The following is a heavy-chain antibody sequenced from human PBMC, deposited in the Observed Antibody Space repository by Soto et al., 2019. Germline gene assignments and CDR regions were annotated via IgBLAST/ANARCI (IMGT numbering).Heavy chain of an antibody. CDR3: AREYYYDSSGYRSRDAFDI. J-gene: IGHJ3*02. CDR2: INYSGST. D-gene: IGHD3-22*01. CDR1: GGSISSGGYY. Sequence: LSLTCTVSGGSISSGGYYWSWIRQHPGKGLEWIGYINYSGSTYYNPSLKSRVTISVDTSKNQFYLKLSSVTAADTAVYYCAREYYYDSSGYRSRDAFDIWGQGTMVTVSS. V-gene: IGHV4-31*03.